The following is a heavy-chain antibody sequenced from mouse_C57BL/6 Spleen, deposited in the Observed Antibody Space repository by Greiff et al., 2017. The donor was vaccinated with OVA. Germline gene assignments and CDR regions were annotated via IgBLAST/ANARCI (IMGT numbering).Heavy chain of an antibody. V-gene: IGHV1-64*01. J-gene: IGHJ2*01. CDR1: GYTFTSYW. CDR2: IHPNSGST. CDR3: ASDYDYHGDFDY. Sequence: QVHVKQPGAELVKPGASVKLSCKASGYTFTSYWMHWVKQRPGQGLEWIGMIHPNSGSTNYNEKFKSKATLTVDKSSSTAYMQLSSLTSEDSAVYYCASDYDYHGDFDYWGQGTTLTVSS. D-gene: IGHD2-4*01.